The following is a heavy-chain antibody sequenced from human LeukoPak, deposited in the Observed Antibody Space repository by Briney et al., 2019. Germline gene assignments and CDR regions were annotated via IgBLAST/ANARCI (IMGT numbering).Heavy chain of an antibody. CDR3: ARRAGAYSHPYDY. J-gene: IGHJ4*02. D-gene: IGHD4/OR15-4a*01. CDR2: IYSGTT. Sequence: GGSLRLSCTVSGFIVSDNSMSWVRQAPGKGLEWVSFIYSGTTHYSDSVKGRFTISRDNSKNTLYLQMNSLRAEDTAVYYCARRAGAYSHPYDYWGQGTLVTVSS. V-gene: IGHV3-53*01. CDR1: GFIVSDNS.